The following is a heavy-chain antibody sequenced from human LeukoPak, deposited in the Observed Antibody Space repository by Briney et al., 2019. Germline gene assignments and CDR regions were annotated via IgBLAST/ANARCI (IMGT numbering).Heavy chain of an antibody. Sequence: SVKVSCKASGGTFSIYAISWVRQAPGQGLEWMGRIIPILDITNYAQKFQGRLTIIADKSTSTAYMEMSSLRSEDTAVYYCARGPYSGTFYFDYWGQGTLVTVSS. J-gene: IGHJ4*02. D-gene: IGHD1-26*01. CDR3: ARGPYSGTFYFDY. CDR1: GGTFSIYA. V-gene: IGHV1-69*04. CDR2: IIPILDIT.